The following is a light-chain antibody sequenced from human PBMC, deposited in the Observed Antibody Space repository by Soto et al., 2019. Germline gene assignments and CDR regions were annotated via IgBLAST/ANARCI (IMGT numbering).Light chain of an antibody. CDR3: QPYISCPWT. CDR2: KAS. J-gene: IGKJ1*01. V-gene: IGKV1-5*03. CDR1: QSISSW. Sequence: DIQMTQSPSTLSASVGDRVTITCRASQSISSWLAWYQQKPGKAPKLLIYKASSLDSGVPSRFSGSDSETEFTLTISSLQPDDFATYYCQPYISCPWTFGQGTKVEI.